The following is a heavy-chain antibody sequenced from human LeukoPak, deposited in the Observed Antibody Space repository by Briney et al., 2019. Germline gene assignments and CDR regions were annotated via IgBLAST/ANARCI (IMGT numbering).Heavy chain of an antibody. V-gene: IGHV3-11*05. CDR3: ARDPPRAYYYDSSGYSADAFDI. CDR2: ISSSSSYT. Sequence: TGGSLRLSCAASGFTFSDYYMSWIRQAPGKGLEWVSYISSSSSYTNYADSVKGRFTISRDNAKNSPYLQMNSLRAEDTAVYYCARDPPRAYYYDSSGYSADAFDIWGQGTMVTVSS. D-gene: IGHD3-22*01. J-gene: IGHJ3*02. CDR1: GFTFSDYY.